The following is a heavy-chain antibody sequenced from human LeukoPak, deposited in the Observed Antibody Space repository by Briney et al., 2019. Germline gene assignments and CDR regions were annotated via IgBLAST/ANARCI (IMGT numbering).Heavy chain of an antibody. D-gene: IGHD2/OR15-2a*01. CDR2: IYYSGST. J-gene: IGHJ4*02. V-gene: IGHV4-59*01. CDR3: AREIXXRXPDY. Sequence: SETLSLTCTVSGGSISSYYWSWIRQPPGKGLEWIGYIYYSGSTNYNPSLKSRVTISVDTSKNQFSLKLSSVTAADTAVYYCAREIXXRXPDYWGQGTLVTVSS. CDR1: GGSISSYY.